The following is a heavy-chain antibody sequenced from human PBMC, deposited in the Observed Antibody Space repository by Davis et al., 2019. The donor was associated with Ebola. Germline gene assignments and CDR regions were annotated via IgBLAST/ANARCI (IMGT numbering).Heavy chain of an antibody. J-gene: IGHJ5*02. CDR2: ISSSGTTI. V-gene: IGHV3-11*04. D-gene: IGHD3-3*02. CDR3: ARGYSHLGSEA. CDR1: GFTASSNY. Sequence: GGSLRLSCAASGFTASSNYMSWVRQAQGKGLEWVSYISSSGTTIHYADSVKGRFTISRDNAKNSLYLQMNSLRAEDTAVYYCARGYSHLGSEAWGQGTLVTVSS.